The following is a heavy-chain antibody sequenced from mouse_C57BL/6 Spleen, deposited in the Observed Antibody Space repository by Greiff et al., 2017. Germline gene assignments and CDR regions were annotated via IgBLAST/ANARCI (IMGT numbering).Heavy chain of an antibody. D-gene: IGHD2-2*01. V-gene: IGHV3-8*01. CDR3: ARYYGYDVGYFDY. CDR2: ISYSGST. J-gene: IGHJ2*01. CDR1: GYSITSDY. Sequence: EVQRVESGPGLAKPSQTLSLTCSVTGYSITSDYWNWIRKFPGNKLEYVGYISYSGSTYYNPSLKSRISITRDTSKNQYYLQLNSVTTEDTATYYCARYYGYDVGYFDYWGQGTTLTVSP.